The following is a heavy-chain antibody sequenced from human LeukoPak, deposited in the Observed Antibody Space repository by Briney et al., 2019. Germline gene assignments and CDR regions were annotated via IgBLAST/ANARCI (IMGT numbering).Heavy chain of an antibody. V-gene: IGHV4-59*08. J-gene: IGHJ5*02. CDR2: IYYSGST. CDR1: GGSISSYY. CDR3: ARTNFGVANNWFDP. Sequence: PSETLSLTCTVSGGSISSYYWSWIRQPPGKGLEWIGYIYYSGSTNYNPSLKSRVTISVDTSKNQFSLKLSSVTAADTAVYYCARTNFGVANNWFDPWGQGTLVTVSS. D-gene: IGHD3-3*01.